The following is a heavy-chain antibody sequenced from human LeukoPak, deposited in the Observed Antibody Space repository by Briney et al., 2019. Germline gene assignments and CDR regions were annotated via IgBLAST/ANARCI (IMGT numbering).Heavy chain of an antibody. V-gene: IGHV4-59*08. D-gene: IGHD3-3*01. Sequence: SETLSLTCTVSGGSISSYYWSWIRQPPGKGLEWIGYIYYSGSTNYNPSLKSRVTMSLDTSKNQFSLRLNSVTAADTAMYYCARANRIPRYLEWLTGDFDYWGQGSLVTVSS. J-gene: IGHJ4*02. CDR1: GGSISSYY. CDR3: ARANRIPRYLEWLTGDFDY. CDR2: IYYSGST.